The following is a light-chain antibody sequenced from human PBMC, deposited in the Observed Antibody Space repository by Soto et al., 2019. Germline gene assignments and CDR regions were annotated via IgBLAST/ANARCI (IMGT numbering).Light chain of an antibody. CDR2: GAA. J-gene: IGKJ1*01. Sequence: EIVLTQSPGTLSLSPGERATLSCTASQTVSSNFLAWYQQKPGQAPRLLIYGAASRATGIPDRFSGSGSGTDFTLTINRPEPEDFAVYYCQQYGSSPVTFGQGTKVEIK. CDR3: QQYGSSPVT. CDR1: QTVSSNF. V-gene: IGKV3-20*01.